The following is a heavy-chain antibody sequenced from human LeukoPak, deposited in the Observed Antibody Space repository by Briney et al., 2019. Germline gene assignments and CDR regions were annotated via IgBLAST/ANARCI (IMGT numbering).Heavy chain of an antibody. CDR1: GFTFSSYC. CDR2: ISDDGSNK. V-gene: IGHV3-30*18. J-gene: IGHJ6*04. Sequence: GGSLRLSCAASGFTFSSYCRHWVRQAPGKGLEWVGVISDDGSNKYYADSVKGRFTISRDNSKNTLYLQMNSLRAEDTAAYYCANPLWCGEMGYYGMDVWGKGTTVTVSS. CDR3: ANPLWCGEMGYYGMDV. D-gene: IGHD3-10*01.